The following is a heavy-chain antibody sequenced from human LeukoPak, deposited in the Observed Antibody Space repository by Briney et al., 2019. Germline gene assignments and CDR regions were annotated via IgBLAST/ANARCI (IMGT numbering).Heavy chain of an antibody. J-gene: IGHJ6*03. CDR3: ARAGIKTDFWSGYFARYYYYYYMDV. D-gene: IGHD3-3*01. Sequence: GASVKVSCKASGYTFTGYYMHWVRQAPGQGLEWMGWINPNSGGTNYAQKFQGRVTMTRNTSISTAYMELSSLRSEDTAVYYCARAGIKTDFWSGYFARYYYYYYMDVWGKGTTVTVSS. CDR1: GYTFTGYY. CDR2: INPNSGGT. V-gene: IGHV1-2*02.